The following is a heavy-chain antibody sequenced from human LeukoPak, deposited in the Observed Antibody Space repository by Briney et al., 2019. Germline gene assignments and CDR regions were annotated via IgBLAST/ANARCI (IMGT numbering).Heavy chain of an antibody. CDR2: IYYSGST. CDR1: GGSISSSSYC. J-gene: IGHJ4*02. Sequence: SETLSLTCTVSGGSISSSSYCWGWIRQPPGKGLEWIGSIYYSGSTYYNPSLKSRVTISLDTSQNQFSLKLNSVTAADAAVYYCARALPGGGYFDYWGQGTLVTVSS. V-gene: IGHV4-39*07. D-gene: IGHD1-1*01. CDR3: ARALPGGGYFDY.